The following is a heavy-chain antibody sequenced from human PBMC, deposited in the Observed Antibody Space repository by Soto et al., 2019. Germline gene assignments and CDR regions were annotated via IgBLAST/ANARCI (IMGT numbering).Heavy chain of an antibody. D-gene: IGHD3-22*01. J-gene: IGHJ4*02. Sequence: ASVKVACKASVYMFTNYGINWVRQAPGQGLEWMGWISGYNGKTKYVQKFQGRVSLTTDKSTTTAYMELRSLRSDDTAIYYCVRDHYYDNSGPLDYWGQGTQVAVSS. CDR2: ISGYNGKT. CDR3: VRDHYYDNSGPLDY. CDR1: VYMFTNYG. V-gene: IGHV1-18*01.